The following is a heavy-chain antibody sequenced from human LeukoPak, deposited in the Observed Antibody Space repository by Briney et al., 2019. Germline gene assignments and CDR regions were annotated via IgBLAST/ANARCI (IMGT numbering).Heavy chain of an antibody. J-gene: IGHJ3*02. D-gene: IGHD2-2*01. Sequence: GASVKVSCKASGYTFTSYYMHWVRQAPGQGLEWMGIINPSGGSTSYAQKFQGRVTMTRDTSTSTVYMELSSLRSEDTAVYYCARGGGVVPAAFDAFDIWGQGTMVTVSS. V-gene: IGHV1-46*01. CDR3: ARGGGVVPAAFDAFDI. CDR2: INPSGGST. CDR1: GYTFTSYY.